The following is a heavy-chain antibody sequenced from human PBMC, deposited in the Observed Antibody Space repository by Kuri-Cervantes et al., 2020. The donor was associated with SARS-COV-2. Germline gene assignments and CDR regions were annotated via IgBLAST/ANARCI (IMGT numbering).Heavy chain of an antibody. CDR2: IYYSGST. CDR1: GGSISSYY. V-gene: IGHV4-59*08. CDR3: ARAGIYCSSTSCLNWFDP. Sequence: SETLSLTCTVSGGSISSYYWSWIRQPPGKGLEWIGYIYYSGSTNYNPSLKSRVTISVDTSKNQFSLKLSSVTAADTAVYYCARAGIYCSSTSCLNWFDPWGQGTLVTVSS. D-gene: IGHD2-2*01. J-gene: IGHJ5*02.